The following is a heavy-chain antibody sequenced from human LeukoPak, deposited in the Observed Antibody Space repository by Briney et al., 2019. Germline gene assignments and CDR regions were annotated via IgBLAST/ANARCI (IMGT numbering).Heavy chain of an antibody. J-gene: IGHJ4*02. CDR3: ARDHRRGSTGYDMPAD. D-gene: IGHD5-12*01. V-gene: IGHV1-2*02. CDR1: GYTFVDYY. Sequence: VASVKVSCKASGYTFVDYYLYWVRQAPGQGLEWMGWLNARSGATNYAQKFQARVTMTRDTSINTAYMELSRLRSDDTAVYYCARDHRRGSTGYDMPADWGQGTLVTVSS. CDR2: LNARSGAT.